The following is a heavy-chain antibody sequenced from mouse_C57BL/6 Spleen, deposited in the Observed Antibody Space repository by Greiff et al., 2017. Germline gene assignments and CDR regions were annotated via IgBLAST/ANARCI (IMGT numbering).Heavy chain of an antibody. D-gene: IGHD1-1*01. Sequence: VQRVESGPELVKPGASVKISCKASGYAFSSSWMNWVKQRPGKGLEWIGRIYPGDGDTNYNGKFKGKATLTADKSSSTAYMQLSSLTSEDSAVYFCAREDYGSSWDFDYWGQGTTLTVSS. J-gene: IGHJ2*01. V-gene: IGHV1-82*01. CDR3: AREDYGSSWDFDY. CDR2: IYPGDGDT. CDR1: GYAFSSSW.